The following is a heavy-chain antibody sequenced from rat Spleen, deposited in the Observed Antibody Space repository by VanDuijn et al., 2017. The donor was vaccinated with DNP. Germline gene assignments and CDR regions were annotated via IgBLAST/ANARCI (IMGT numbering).Heavy chain of an antibody. Sequence: QVQLQQSGAELAKPGSSVKISCKASGYTFTNYYISWIKQTTGQGLEYIGYINTGSGGTNYNEKFKGKATLTVDKSSSTAFMQLSSLTPDDSAVYYCAPFGVYAMDAWGQGTSVTVSS. CDR2: INTGSGGT. CDR3: APFGVYAMDA. CDR1: GYTFTNYY. V-gene: IGHV1-43*01. J-gene: IGHJ4*01. D-gene: IGHD4-3*01.